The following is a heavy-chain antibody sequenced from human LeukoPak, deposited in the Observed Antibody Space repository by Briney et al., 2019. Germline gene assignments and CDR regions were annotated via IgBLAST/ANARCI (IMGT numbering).Heavy chain of an antibody. CDR2: INAGNGNT. V-gene: IGHV1-3*01. Sequence: ASVKVSCKASGYTFTSYAMHGVRQAPGQRLEWMGWINAGNGNTKYSQKFQGRVTITRDTSASTAYMELSSLRSEDTAVYYCARGYSSIWFVDYWGQGTLVTVSS. D-gene: IGHD6-13*01. CDR3: ARGYSSIWFVDY. J-gene: IGHJ4*02. CDR1: GYTFTSYA.